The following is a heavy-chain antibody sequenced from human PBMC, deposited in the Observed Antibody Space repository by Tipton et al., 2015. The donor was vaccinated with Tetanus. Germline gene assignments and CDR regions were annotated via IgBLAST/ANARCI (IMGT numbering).Heavy chain of an antibody. CDR3: ARGRRIQLWNYAFDI. Sequence: TLSLTCAVSGGSFSGYYWSWIRQPPGKGLEWIGESNHSGSTNYNPSLKSRVTISVDTAKNLFSLKLSSVTAADTAVYYCARGRRIQLWNYAFDIWGQGAMVTVSS. J-gene: IGHJ3*02. V-gene: IGHV4-34*01. CDR1: GGSFSGYY. CDR2: SNHSGST. D-gene: IGHD5-18*01.